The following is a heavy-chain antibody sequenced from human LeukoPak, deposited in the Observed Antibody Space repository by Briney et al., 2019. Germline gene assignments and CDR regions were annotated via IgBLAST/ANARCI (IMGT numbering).Heavy chain of an antibody. D-gene: IGHD1-26*01. CDR2: INTNTGNP. CDR3: ASSAGTNTVGATTAFDY. J-gene: IGHJ4*02. Sequence: GASVKVSCKASGDTFTSYAMNWVRQAPGQGLEWMGWINTNTGNPTYAQGFTGRFVFSLDTSVSTAYLQISSLKAEDTVVYYCASSAGTNTVGATTAFDYRCQGTLVTVSS. V-gene: IGHV7-4-1*02. CDR1: GDTFTSYA.